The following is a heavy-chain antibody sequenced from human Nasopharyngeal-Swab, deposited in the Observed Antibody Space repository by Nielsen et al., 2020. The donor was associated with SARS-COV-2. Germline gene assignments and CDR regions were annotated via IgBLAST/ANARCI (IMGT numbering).Heavy chain of an antibody. CDR3: AKDHRIGYGDMFDS. CDR1: GFTFGSYA. J-gene: IGHJ5*01. D-gene: IGHD4-17*01. Sequence: GGSLRLYCAASGFTFGSYAMSWVRQAPGKGLEWVSGLIEEGSTTYYADSVKGRFTISRDNSRNTLYLQMNSLTAEDTAVYFCAKDHRIGYGDMFDSWGQGTLVTVSS. V-gene: IGHV3-23*01. CDR2: LIEEGSTT.